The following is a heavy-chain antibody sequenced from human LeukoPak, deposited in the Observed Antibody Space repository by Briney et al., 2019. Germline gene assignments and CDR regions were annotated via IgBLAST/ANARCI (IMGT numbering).Heavy chain of an antibody. V-gene: IGHV1-2*02. CDR1: GYTFTGYY. D-gene: IGHD3-22*01. CDR2: INYNCGGT. CDR3: ARAGVWDYSDSSGYHNAAFDI. J-gene: IGHJ3*02. Sequence: WASVKVSCKASGYTFTGYYLHWVRQAPGQGLEWMGWINYNCGGTNYPHKLQGRVTVTRDTSISTAYMDLRRLRSYDTALYYCARAGVWDYSDSSGYHNAAFDIWGQGTMVTVSS.